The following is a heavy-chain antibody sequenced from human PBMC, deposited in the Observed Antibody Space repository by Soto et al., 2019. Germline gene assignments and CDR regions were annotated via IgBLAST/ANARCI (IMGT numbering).Heavy chain of an antibody. D-gene: IGHD4-17*01. Sequence: SETLSLTCAVSGYSISSGYYWGWIRQPPGKGLEWIGSIYHSGSTYYNPSLKSRVTISVDTSKNQFSLKLSSVTAADTAVYYCARDGHDYGDYVSYYGMDVWGQGTTVTVSS. CDR2: IYHSGST. CDR1: GYSISSGYY. V-gene: IGHV4-38-2*02. CDR3: ARDGHDYGDYVSYYGMDV. J-gene: IGHJ6*02.